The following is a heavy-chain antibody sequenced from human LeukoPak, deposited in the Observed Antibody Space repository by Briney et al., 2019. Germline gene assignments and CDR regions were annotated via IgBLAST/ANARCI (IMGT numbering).Heavy chain of an antibody. J-gene: IGHJ6*03. CDR1: GFTFDDYA. D-gene: IGHD2-2*01. V-gene: IGHV3-9*01. CDR2: ISWNSGSI. Sequence: PGRSLRLSCAASGFTFDDYAMHWVRQAPGKGLEWVSGISWNSGSIDYADSVKGRFTISRDNAKNSLYLQMNNLRPEDTAVFYCARGQGYESYYYMDVWGKGTTVSVSS. CDR3: ARGQGYESYYYMDV.